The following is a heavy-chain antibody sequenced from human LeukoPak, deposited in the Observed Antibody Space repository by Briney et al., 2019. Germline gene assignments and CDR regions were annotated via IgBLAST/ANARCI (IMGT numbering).Heavy chain of an antibody. CDR1: GGSISSSSYY. V-gene: IGHV4-39*07. CDR2: IYYSGST. D-gene: IGHD3-10*01. J-gene: IGHJ4*02. CDR3: ARRPRLVRGVTPHFDY. Sequence: SETLSLTCTVSGGSISSSSYYWGWIRQPPGKGLEWIGSIYYSGSTYYNPSLKSRVTISVDTSKNQFSLKLSSVTAADTAVYYCARRPRLVRGVTPHFDYWGQGTLVTVSS.